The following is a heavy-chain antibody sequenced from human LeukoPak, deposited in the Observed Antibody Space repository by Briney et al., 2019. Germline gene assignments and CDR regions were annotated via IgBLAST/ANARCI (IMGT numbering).Heavy chain of an antibody. D-gene: IGHD6-19*01. Sequence: FRGNAINLVRHPPGKKMKWVSAISGSGGSTYYADSVKGRFTISRDNSKNTLYLQMNSLRAEDTAVYYCAKRRYSSGWSALDYWGQGTLVTVSS. CDR2: ISGSGGST. CDR1: FRGNA. V-gene: IGHV3-23*01. J-gene: IGHJ4*02. CDR3: AKRRYSSGWSALDY.